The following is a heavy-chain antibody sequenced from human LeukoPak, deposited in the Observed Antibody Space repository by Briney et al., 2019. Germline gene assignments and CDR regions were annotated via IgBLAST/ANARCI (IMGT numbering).Heavy chain of an antibody. V-gene: IGHV1-24*01. CDR2: FDPEDGET. J-gene: IGHJ4*02. CDR3: ATGGTSWTDEFDY. CDR1: GYTLTELS. D-gene: IGHD2-2*01. Sequence: GALVKVSCKVSGYTLTELSMHWVRQAPGKGLEWMGGFDPEDGETIYAQTFQGRVTMTEDTSTDAAYMELSSLRSEDTAVYYCATGGTSWTDEFDYWGQGTLVTVSS.